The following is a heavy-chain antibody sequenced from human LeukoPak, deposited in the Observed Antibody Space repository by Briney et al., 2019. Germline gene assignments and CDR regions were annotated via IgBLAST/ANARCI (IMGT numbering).Heavy chain of an antibody. CDR1: GGSISSYY. Sequence: SETLSLTCGVHGGSISSYYWSWIRQPPGKGLEWIGYIYYSGSTYYNPSLKSRVTISVDTSKNQFSLKLSSVTAADTAVYYCASPDYMITFGGVIVWGQGTLVTVSS. D-gene: IGHD3-16*02. CDR3: ASPDYMITFGGVIV. J-gene: IGHJ4*02. CDR2: IYYSGST. V-gene: IGHV4-59*12.